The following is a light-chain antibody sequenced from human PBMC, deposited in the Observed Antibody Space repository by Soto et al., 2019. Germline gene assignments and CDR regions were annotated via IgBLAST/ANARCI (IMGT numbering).Light chain of an antibody. Sequence: DRVTVTCRASQTISSWLAWYQQKSAKATKLLIYKASTLKSGVSSRFSGSGSGAEFTLTIFFLQADDCITDCCTLSAFLLKRFG. CDR3: TLSAFLLKR. CDR1: QTISSW. J-gene: IGKJ4*02. V-gene: IGKV1-5*03. CDR2: KAS.